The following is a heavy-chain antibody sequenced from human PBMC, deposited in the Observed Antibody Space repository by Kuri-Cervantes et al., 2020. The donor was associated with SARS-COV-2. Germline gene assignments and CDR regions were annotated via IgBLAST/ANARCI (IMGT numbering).Heavy chain of an antibody. J-gene: IGHJ4*02. Sequence: ESLKISCAAFGFTFSSYAMGWVRQAPGKGLEWVSAISGSGGSTYYADSVKGRFTISRDNSKNTLYLQMNSLRAEDTAVYYCATLLTTVTTEVYWGQGTRVTGSS. D-gene: IGHD4-17*01. CDR3: ATLLTTVTTEVY. CDR2: ISGSGGST. V-gene: IGHV3-23*01. CDR1: GFTFSSYA.